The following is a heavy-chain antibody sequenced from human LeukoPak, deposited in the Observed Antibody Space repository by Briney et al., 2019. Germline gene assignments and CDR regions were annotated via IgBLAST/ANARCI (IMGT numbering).Heavy chain of an antibody. D-gene: IGHD3-22*01. Sequence: GASVKVSCKASGGTFSNYAISWVRQAPGQGLEWMGRIIPIFGTTNSAQKFQGRVTITTDESTSTAYMELSSLRSEDTAVYYCARGGEANYYDTSGYYLYYYWGQGTLVTVSS. CDR2: IIPIFGTT. CDR3: ARGGEANYYDTSGYYLYYY. V-gene: IGHV1-69*05. J-gene: IGHJ4*02. CDR1: GGTFSNYA.